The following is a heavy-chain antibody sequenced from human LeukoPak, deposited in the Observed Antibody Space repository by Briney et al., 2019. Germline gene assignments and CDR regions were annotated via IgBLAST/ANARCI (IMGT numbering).Heavy chain of an antibody. J-gene: IGHJ5*02. CDR2: IHYSGTT. CDR1: GFTLSSFA. Sequence: PGGSLRLSCTASGFTLSSFAMSWVRQPPGKGLEWIGSIHYSGTTYYNPSLKSRVTISIDTSNNQFSLKLSSVTAADTAVYYCARGTPYNPWGQGTLVTVSS. V-gene: IGHV4-39*07. D-gene: IGHD4-11*01. CDR3: ARGTPYNP.